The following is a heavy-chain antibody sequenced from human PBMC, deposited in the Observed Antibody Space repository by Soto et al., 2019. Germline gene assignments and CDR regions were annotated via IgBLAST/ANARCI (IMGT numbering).Heavy chain of an antibody. CDR2: IYYSGRT. Sequence: LSLTCIVAGESISSSSYYWGWIRQPPGKGLEWIGSIYYSGRTYYNPSFKSRVTISIDTSKNQFSLKLSSVTATDTAVYYCARQRTTVVTQAYFDRWGQGALVTVSA. V-gene: IGHV4-39*01. CDR1: GESISSSSYY. J-gene: IGHJ4*02. CDR3: ARQRTTVVTQAYFDR. D-gene: IGHD2-21*02.